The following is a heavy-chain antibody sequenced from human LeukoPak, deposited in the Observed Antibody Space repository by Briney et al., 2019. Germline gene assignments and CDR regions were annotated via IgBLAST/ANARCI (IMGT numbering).Heavy chain of an antibody. CDR3: ARDGGATVADYYYYGMDV. D-gene: IGHD4-23*01. J-gene: IGHJ6*02. Sequence: ASVKVSCKASGYTFTGYYMHWVRQAPGQGLEWMGWINPNSGGTNYAKKFQGRVTMTRDTSISTAYMELSRLRSDDTAVYYCARDGGATVADYYYYGMDVWGQGTTVTVSS. V-gene: IGHV1-2*02. CDR2: INPNSGGT. CDR1: GYTFTGYY.